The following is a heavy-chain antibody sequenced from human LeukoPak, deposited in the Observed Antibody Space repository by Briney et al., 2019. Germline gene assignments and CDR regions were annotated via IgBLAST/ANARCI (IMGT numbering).Heavy chain of an antibody. Sequence: PGGSLRLSCAASGFTFSSYWMSWVRQAPGKGLEWVSAISGSGGSTYYADSVKGRFTISRDNSKNTLYLQMNSLRAEDTAVYYCAKGEWELPYNWFDPWGQGTLVTVSS. CDR2: ISGSGGST. J-gene: IGHJ5*02. CDR3: AKGEWELPYNWFDP. D-gene: IGHD1-26*01. CDR1: GFTFSSYW. V-gene: IGHV3-23*01.